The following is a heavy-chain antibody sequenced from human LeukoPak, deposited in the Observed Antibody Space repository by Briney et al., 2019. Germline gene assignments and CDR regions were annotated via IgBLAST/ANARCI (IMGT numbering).Heavy chain of an antibody. J-gene: IGHJ4*02. D-gene: IGHD2-2*01. CDR3: TTYCSSTSCCPDY. V-gene: IGHV3-15*01. CDR1: GFTFSNAW. CDR2: IKSKTDGGTT. Sequence: GGSLRLSCAASGFTFSNAWMSWVRQAPGKGLEWVGRIKSKTDGGTTDYAAPVKGRFTISRDDSKNTLYLQMNSLKTEDTAVYYCTTYCSSTSCCPDYWGQGTLVTVSS.